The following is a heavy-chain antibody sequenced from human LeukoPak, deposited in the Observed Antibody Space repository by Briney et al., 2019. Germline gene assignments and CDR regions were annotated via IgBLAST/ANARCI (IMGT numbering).Heavy chain of an antibody. J-gene: IGHJ5*02. CDR1: GGSFSGYY. D-gene: IGHD6-13*01. Sequence: PGGSLRLSCAVYGGSFSGYYWSWIRQPPGKGLEWIGEINHSGSTNYNPSLKSRVTISVDTSKNQFSLKLSSVTAADTAVYYCARGSSSWYTGNNWFDPWGQGTLVTVSS. V-gene: IGHV4-34*01. CDR2: INHSGST. CDR3: ARGSSSWYTGNNWFDP.